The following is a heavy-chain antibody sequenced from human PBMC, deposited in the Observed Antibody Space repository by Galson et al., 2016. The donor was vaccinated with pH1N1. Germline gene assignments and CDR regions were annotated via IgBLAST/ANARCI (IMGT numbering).Heavy chain of an antibody. CDR1: GFTFTSYA. Sequence: SLRLSCAASGFTFTSYAMHWVRQAPGKGLEWVAVILYDGTNDYYADSVKGRFTISRDKTQSTVYLQMNSLRTEDTAVYYCARDSEYSGHEGFHWAQGTLVIVSS. V-gene: IGHV3-30*04. J-gene: IGHJ4*02. D-gene: IGHD5-12*01. CDR3: ARDSEYSGHEGFH. CDR2: ILYDGTND.